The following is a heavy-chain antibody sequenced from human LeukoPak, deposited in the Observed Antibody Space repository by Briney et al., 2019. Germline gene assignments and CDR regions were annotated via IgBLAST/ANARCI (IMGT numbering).Heavy chain of an antibody. J-gene: IGHJ4*02. V-gene: IGHV4-59*01. D-gene: IGHD3-10*01. Sequence: SETLSLTCTVSGGSISSYYWSWIRQPPGKGLEWIGYIYYSGSTNYNPSLKSRVTISVDTSKNQFSLNLSSVTAADTAVYYCASSMLREVSPHYWGQGTLVTVSS. CDR2: IYYSGST. CDR3: ASSMLREVSPHY. CDR1: GGSISSYY.